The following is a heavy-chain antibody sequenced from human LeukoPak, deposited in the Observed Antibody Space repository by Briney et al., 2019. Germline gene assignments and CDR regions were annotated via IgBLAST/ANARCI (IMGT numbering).Heavy chain of an antibody. CDR2: IYTGGST. Sequence: SETLSLTCTVSGGSISSYYWSWIRQPAGKGLEWIGRIYTGGSTNYNPSLKSRVTMSVDTSKNQFSLKLSSVTAADTAVYYCARDPEFIAVAGHYYYYYGMDVWGQGTTVTVSS. CDR3: ARDPEFIAVAGHYYYYYGMDV. V-gene: IGHV4-4*07. D-gene: IGHD6-19*01. CDR1: GGSISSYY. J-gene: IGHJ6*02.